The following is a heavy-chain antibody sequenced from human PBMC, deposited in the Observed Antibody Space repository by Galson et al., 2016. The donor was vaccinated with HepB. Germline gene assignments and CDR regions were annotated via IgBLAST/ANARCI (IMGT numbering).Heavy chain of an antibody. CDR2: IYHSGST. Sequence: TLSLTCAVSGGSISSGGYSWSWIRQPPGKGLEWIGYIYHSGSTYYNPSLKSRVTISVDRSKNQFSLKLRSVTAADTAVYYCARVDYDDYSWYFDLWGRGTLVTVSS. J-gene: IGHJ2*01. CDR3: ARVDYDDYSWYFDL. V-gene: IGHV4-30-2*01. D-gene: IGHD4-17*01. CDR1: GGSISSGGYS.